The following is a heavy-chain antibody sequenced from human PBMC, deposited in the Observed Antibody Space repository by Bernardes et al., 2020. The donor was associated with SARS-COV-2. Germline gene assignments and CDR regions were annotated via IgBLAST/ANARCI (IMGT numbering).Heavy chain of an antibody. CDR2: INPNSGGA. V-gene: IGHV1-2*02. CDR1: GYTFIGYY. J-gene: IGHJ6*02. D-gene: IGHD1-26*01. CDR3: ARDKVEDSWSYPHYYHYGMDV. Sequence: ASVKVSCKASGYTFIGYYMHWVRQAPGQGLEWMGWINPNSGGANYAQKCQGRVTMISDTSISTVYMELSRLRSDDTAVYYCARDKVEDSWSYPHYYHYGMDVWGQGTTVTVPS.